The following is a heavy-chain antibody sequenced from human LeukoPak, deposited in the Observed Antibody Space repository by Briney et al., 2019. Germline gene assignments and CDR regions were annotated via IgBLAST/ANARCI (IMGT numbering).Heavy chain of an antibody. J-gene: IGHJ4*02. V-gene: IGHV4-59*01. CDR3: ARVSLAAAGPVDY. CDR2: IYYSGST. CDR1: GGSISSYY. D-gene: IGHD6-13*01. Sequence: SETLSLTCTVSGGSISSYYWSWIRQPPGKGLEWIGYIYYSGSTNYNPSLKSRVTISVDTSKNQFSLKLSSVTAADTAVYYCARVSLAAAGPVDYWGQGTLVTVSS.